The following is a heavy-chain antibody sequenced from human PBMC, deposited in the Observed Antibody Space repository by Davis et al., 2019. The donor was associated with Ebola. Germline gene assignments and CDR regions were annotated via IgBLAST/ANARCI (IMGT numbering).Heavy chain of an antibody. Sequence: SVKVSCKASGGTFSSYAISWVRQAPGQGLEWMGGIIPIFGTANYAQRFQGRVTITTDTSASTVYLDLTSLRSDDTAVFYCARASFGYNSGWYADYWGPGSLVTVSS. CDR2: IIPIFGTA. CDR3: ARASFGYNSGWYADY. J-gene: IGHJ4*02. D-gene: IGHD6-19*01. CDR1: GGTFSSYA. V-gene: IGHV1-69*05.